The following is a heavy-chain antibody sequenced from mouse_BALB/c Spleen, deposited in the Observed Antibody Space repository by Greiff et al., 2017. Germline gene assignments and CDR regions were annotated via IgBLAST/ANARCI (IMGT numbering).Heavy chain of an antibody. J-gene: IGHJ2*01. D-gene: IGHD4-1*02. V-gene: IGHV2-9*02. CDR3: ARDYQLGRRYFDY. CDR2: IWAGGST. CDR1: GFSLTSYG. Sequence: QVQLKESGPGLVAPSQSLSITCTVSGFSLTSYGVHWVRQPPGKGLEWLGVIWAGGSTNYNSALMSRLSISKDNSKSQVFLKMNSLQTDDTAMYYCARDYQLGRRYFDYWGQGTTLTVSS.